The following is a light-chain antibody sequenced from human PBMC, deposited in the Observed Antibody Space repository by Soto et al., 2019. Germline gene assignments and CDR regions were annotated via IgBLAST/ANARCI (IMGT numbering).Light chain of an antibody. J-gene: IGKJ1*01. CDR1: QSVSSSY. CDR2: DAS. V-gene: IGKV3D-20*01. Sequence: EIVLTQSPATLSLSPGERATLSCRASQSVSSSYLAWYQQKPGLAPRLLIYDASSRATGIPDRFSGSGSGTDFTLTISRLEPEDFAVYYCQQYGSSPRTFGQGTKVDI. CDR3: QQYGSSPRT.